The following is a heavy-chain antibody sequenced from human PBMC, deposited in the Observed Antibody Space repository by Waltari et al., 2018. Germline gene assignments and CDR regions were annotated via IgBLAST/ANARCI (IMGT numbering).Heavy chain of an antibody. CDR2: SNPNRGGT. D-gene: IGHD4-17*01. Sequence: QVQLVQSGAEVKKPGASVKVSCKASGYTFTGYYMHWVRQAPGQGLEWMGWSNPNRGGTNIERRCKGVFTRTGYTATSTAYMELSRLRSDDTAVYYCARERVRITTTVTQGKGSLVYWGQGTLVTVSS. CDR1: GYTFTGYY. CDR3: ARERVRITTTVTQGKGSLVY. J-gene: IGHJ4*02. V-gene: IGHV1-2*02.